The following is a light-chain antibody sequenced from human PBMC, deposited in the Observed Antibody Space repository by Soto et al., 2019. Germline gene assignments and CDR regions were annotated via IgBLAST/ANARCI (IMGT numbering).Light chain of an antibody. CDR1: SSDVGYYNY. J-gene: IGLJ2*01. CDR3: SAYAGNNKLV. V-gene: IGLV2-8*01. CDR2: EVN. Sequence: QSVLTQPPSASGSPGQSVTISCTGTSSDVGYYNYVSWYQQHPGKAPKLMIHEVNKRPSGVPDRFSGSKSGNTASLTVSGLQAGDEADYYCSAYAGNNKLVFGGGTQLTVL.